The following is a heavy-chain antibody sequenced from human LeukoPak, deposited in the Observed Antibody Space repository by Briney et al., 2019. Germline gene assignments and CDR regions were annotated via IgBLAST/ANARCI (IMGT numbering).Heavy chain of an antibody. CDR2: IYYSGST. J-gene: IGHJ5*02. Sequence: SETLSLTCTVSGGSITSYYWSWIRQPPGKGLEWIGYIYYSGSTNYNPSLKSRVTISVDTSKNQFSLKLSSVTAADTAVYYCARRSHYYDSSGPNWFDPWGQGTLVTVSS. V-gene: IGHV4-59*08. CDR1: GGSITSYY. CDR3: ARRSHYYDSSGPNWFDP. D-gene: IGHD3-22*01.